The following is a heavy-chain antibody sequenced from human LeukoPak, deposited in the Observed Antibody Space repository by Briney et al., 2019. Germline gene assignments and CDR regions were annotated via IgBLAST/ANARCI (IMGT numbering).Heavy chain of an antibody. V-gene: IGHV4-61*08. D-gene: IGHD1-7*01. CDR1: GGSVSSGGFY. CDR3: AREDITGTASYFDY. CDR2: IYYSGST. J-gene: IGHJ4*02. Sequence: SETLFLTCTVSGGSVSSGGFYWTWIRQPPGKGLEWIGYIYYSGSTNYIPSLRSRLTISVDTSKNQFSLKLSSVTAADTAVYYCAREDITGTASYFDYWGQGTLVTVSS.